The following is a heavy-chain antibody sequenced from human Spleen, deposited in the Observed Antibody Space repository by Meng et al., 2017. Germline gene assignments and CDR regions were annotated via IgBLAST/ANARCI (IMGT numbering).Heavy chain of an antibody. CDR2: IYPGDSDT. Sequence: KVSCKGSGYSFTNYWIGWVRQTPGKGLEWMGIIYPGDSDTRYSPSFQGQVTISADKSTSTACLQWSSLKASDTAMYYCAGGFPHFAIWGQGTMVTVSS. CDR3: AGGFPHFAI. J-gene: IGHJ3*02. CDR1: GYSFTNYW. V-gene: IGHV5-51*01.